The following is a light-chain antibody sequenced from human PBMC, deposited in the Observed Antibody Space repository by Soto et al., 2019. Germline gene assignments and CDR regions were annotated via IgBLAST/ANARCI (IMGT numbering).Light chain of an antibody. CDR1: QGISNW. V-gene: IGKV1-5*03. CDR2: KAS. CDR3: QQYNTSSRT. J-gene: IGKJ1*01. Sequence: DIQMTQSPSTLSASVGDRVTITCRASQGISNWLAWYQQRPGKAPKLLIYKASSLEGGVPSRFSGSGSGTEFTLTISSLQPDDFATYYCQQYNTSSRTFGQGTKVEIK.